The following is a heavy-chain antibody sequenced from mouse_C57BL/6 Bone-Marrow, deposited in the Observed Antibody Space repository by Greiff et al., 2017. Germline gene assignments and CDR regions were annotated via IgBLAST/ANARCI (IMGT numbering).Heavy chain of an antibody. Sequence: VKLQESGAELVRPGTSVKMSCKASGYTFTNYWIGWAKQRPGHGLEWIGDIYPGGGYTNYNEKFKGKATLTADKSSSTAYMQFSSLTSEDSAIYYCARSRYGKGGFDYWGQGTTLTVSS. CDR3: ARSRYGKGGFDY. D-gene: IGHD2-10*02. J-gene: IGHJ2*01. CDR1: GYTFTNYW. V-gene: IGHV1-63*01. CDR2: IYPGGGYT.